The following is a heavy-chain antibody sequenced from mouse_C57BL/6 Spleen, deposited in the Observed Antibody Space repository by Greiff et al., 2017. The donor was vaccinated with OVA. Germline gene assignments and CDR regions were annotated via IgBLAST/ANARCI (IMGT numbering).Heavy chain of an antibody. CDR3: ARRTGTRYFDY. CDR1: GYTFTSYW. V-gene: IGHV1-50*01. CDR2: IDPSDSYT. D-gene: IGHD4-1*01. Sequence: QVQLQQPGAELVKPGASVKLSCKASGYTFTSYWMQWVKQRPGQGLEWIGEIDPSDSYTNYNQKFKGKATLTVDKSSSTAYMQLSSLASEDSAFYYCARRTGTRYFDYWGQGTTLTVSS. J-gene: IGHJ2*01.